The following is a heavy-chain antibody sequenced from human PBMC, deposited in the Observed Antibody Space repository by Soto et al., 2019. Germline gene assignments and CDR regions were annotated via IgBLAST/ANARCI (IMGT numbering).Heavy chain of an antibody. CDR1: VYTFTSYA. D-gene: IGHD3-9*01. CDR3: ARFAGDILTGYPHDAFDI. V-gene: IGHV1-3*01. J-gene: IGHJ3*02. CDR2: INAGNGNT. Sequence: ASVKVSCKASVYTFTSYAMHWVRQAPGQRLEWMGWINAGNGNTKYSQKFQGRVTITRDTSASTAYMELSSLRSEDTAVYYCARFAGDILTGYPHDAFDIWGQGTMVT.